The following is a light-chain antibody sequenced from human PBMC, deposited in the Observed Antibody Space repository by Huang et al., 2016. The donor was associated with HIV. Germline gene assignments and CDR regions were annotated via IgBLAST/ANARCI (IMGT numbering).Light chain of an antibody. Sequence: EVVLTQSPGTLSLSPGERATLSCRASQTIRSNYFAWYQQKPGQAPRLRIDGTSNRATGIPDRFSGSGSGTDCTLTISRLEPEDFAVYYCQQYGNSPPYTFGQGTTLDIK. CDR2: GTS. CDR3: QQYGNSPPYT. V-gene: IGKV3-20*01. CDR1: QTIRSNY. J-gene: IGKJ2*01.